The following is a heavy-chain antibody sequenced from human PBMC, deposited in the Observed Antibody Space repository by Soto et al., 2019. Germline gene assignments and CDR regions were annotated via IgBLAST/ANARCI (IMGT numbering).Heavy chain of an antibody. CDR3: ASPIGGSYNAFDI. J-gene: IGHJ3*02. Sequence: RASVKVSCKASGYTFISYYMHWVRQAPGQGLQWMGIINPSGSITTYAQKFQGRVTMTRDTSTSTVYMELSSLTSDDTAVYYCASPIGGSYNAFDIWRQRTMVTVSS. CDR2: INPSGSIT. D-gene: IGHD1-26*01. CDR1: GYTFISYY. V-gene: IGHV1-46*01.